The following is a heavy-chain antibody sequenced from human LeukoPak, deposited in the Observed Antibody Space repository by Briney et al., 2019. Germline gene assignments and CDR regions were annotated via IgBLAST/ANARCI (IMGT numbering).Heavy chain of an antibody. V-gene: IGHV1-2*02. J-gene: IGHJ4*02. CDR1: GYTFTGYY. Sequence: ASVKVSCKASGYTFTGYYMHWVRQAPGQGLEWMGWINPNSGGTNYAQKFQGRVTMTRDTSISTAYMELSRLRSDDTAVYYCARDDDYCSGGSCYPTQPKYWGQGTLVTVSS. D-gene: IGHD2-15*01. CDR3: ARDDDYCSGGSCYPTQPKY. CDR2: INPNSGGT.